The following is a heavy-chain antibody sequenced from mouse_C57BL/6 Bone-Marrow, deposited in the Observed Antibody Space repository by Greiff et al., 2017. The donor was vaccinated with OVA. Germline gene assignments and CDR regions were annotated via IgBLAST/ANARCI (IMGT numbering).Heavy chain of an antibody. CDR2: ISSGSSTI. V-gene: IGHV5-17*01. J-gene: IGHJ1*03. CDR1: GFTFSDYG. Sequence: DVKLVESGGGLVKPGGSLKLSCAASGFTFSDYGMHWVRQAPEKGLEWVAYISSGSSTIYYADTVKGRFTISRDNAKNTLFLQMTSLRSEDTAMYYCAPLRHWYFDVWGTGTTVTVSS. CDR3: APLRHWYFDV. D-gene: IGHD1-2*01.